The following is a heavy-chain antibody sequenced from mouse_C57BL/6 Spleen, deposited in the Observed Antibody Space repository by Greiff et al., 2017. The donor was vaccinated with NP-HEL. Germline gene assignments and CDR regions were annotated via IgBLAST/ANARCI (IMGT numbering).Heavy chain of an antibody. Sequence: EVHLVESGGGLVKPGGSLKLSCAASGFTFSDYGMHWVRQAPEKGLEWVAYISSGSSTIYYADTVKGRFTISRDNAKITLFLQMTSLRSEDTAMYYCARPEGYYLFAYWGQGTLVTVSA. CDR3: ARPEGYYLFAY. CDR1: GFTFSDYG. V-gene: IGHV5-17*01. D-gene: IGHD2-3*01. J-gene: IGHJ3*01. CDR2: ISSGSSTI.